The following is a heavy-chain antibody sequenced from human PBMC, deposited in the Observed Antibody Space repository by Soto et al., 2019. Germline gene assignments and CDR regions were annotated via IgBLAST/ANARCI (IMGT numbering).Heavy chain of an antibody. CDR2: IIPIFGTA. V-gene: IGHV1-69*06. D-gene: IGHD4-17*01. J-gene: IGHJ4*02. CDR1: GGTFSSYA. Sequence: SVKVSCKASGGTFSSYAISWVRQAPGQGLEWMGGIIPIFGTANYAQKFQGRVTITADKSTSTAYMELSSLRSEDTAVYYCARSGLPTVTTSVDYWGQGTLVTVSS. CDR3: ARSGLPTVTTSVDY.